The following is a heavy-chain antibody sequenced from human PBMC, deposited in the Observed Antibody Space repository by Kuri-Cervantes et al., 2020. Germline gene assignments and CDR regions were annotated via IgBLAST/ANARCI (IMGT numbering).Heavy chain of an antibody. CDR3: TRNSGFLWFDP. V-gene: IGHV4-31*02. Sequence: SETLSLTCTVSGGSISIAGYYWSWIRQRPGKGLEWIEYIYYSGNTYYNPSLKSRVTMSIDTSKNQFSLNLTSVTAADTAVYYCTRNSGFLWFDPWGQGTLVTVSS. CDR2: IYYSGNT. CDR1: GGSISIAGYY. D-gene: IGHD6-19*01. J-gene: IGHJ5*02.